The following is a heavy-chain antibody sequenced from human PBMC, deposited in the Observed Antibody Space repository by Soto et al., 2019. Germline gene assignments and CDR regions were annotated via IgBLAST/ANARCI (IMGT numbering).Heavy chain of an antibody. CDR3: AREVFSRLYDCGYDYPDGAFDI. CDR2: IYYTGTT. Sequence: SETLSLTCTVSGGSISTFYWSWVRQPPGKGLEWIGYIYYTGTTNYNPSLRSRVTISIDASKDQFSLKLNSVTAADTAVYFCAREVFSRLYDCGYDYPDGAFDIWGRGKMVTVSS. V-gene: IGHV4-59*01. CDR1: GGSISTFY. D-gene: IGHD3-10*01. J-gene: IGHJ3*02.